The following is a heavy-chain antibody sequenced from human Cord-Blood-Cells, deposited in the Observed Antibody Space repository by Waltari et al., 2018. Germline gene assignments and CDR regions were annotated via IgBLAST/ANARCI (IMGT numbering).Heavy chain of an antibody. J-gene: IGHJ6*03. CDR1: GYTFTGYY. V-gene: IGHV1-2*02. Sequence: QVQLVQSGAAVKKPGASVKVSCQASGYTFTGYYMHWVRQAPGQGLQWMGWINPNSGGTNYAQKFQGRVTMTRDTSISTAYMELSRLRSDDTAVYYCARDTSGDDFWSGYYYYYYYMDVWGKGTTVTVSS. CDR3: ARDTSGDDFWSGYYYYYYYMDV. CDR2: INPNSGGT. D-gene: IGHD3-3*01.